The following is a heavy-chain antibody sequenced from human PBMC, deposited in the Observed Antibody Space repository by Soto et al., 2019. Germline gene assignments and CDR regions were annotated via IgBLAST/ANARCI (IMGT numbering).Heavy chain of an antibody. CDR3: ARGSGGSSYYYYGMDV. V-gene: IGHV1-46*01. J-gene: IGHJ6*02. CDR2: INPSGGST. Sequence: GASVKVSCKASGYTFTSYYMHWVRQAPGRGLEWMGIINPSGGSTSYAQKFQGRVTMTRDESTSTAYMELSSLRSEDTAVYYCARGSGGSSYYYYGMDVWGQGTTVTVSS. CDR1: GYTFTSYY. D-gene: IGHD2-15*01.